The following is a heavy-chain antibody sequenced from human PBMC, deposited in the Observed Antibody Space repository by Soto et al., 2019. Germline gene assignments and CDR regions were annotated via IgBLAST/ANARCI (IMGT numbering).Heavy chain of an antibody. D-gene: IGHD5-12*01. CDR2: IYHSGTT. J-gene: IGHJ4*02. V-gene: IGHV4-39*01. CDR1: GGSIISSTYY. Sequence: QLQLQESGPGLVKPSETLSLTCTVSGGSIISSTYYWGWIRQPPGKGLEWIGSIYHSGTTYYNPSLSRRVPISXXPXKXXFALRLSSVTAADTAVYYCARLYPSSGGHSGYIDYWGQETLVTVSS. CDR3: ARLYPSSGGHSGYIDY.